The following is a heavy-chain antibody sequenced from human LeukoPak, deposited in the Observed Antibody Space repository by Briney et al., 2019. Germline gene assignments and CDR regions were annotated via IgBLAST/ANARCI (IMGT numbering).Heavy chain of an antibody. Sequence: PGGSLRLSCSASGFNFETHAMHWVRQAPGKGLEWVAFIRYDGSNKYYADSVKGRFTISRDNSKNTLYLQMNSLRAEDTAVYYCAREGRIVGATTHYYMDVWGKGTTVTVSS. CDR2: IRYDGSNK. CDR1: GFNFETHA. V-gene: IGHV3-30*02. D-gene: IGHD1-26*01. J-gene: IGHJ6*03. CDR3: AREGRIVGATTHYYMDV.